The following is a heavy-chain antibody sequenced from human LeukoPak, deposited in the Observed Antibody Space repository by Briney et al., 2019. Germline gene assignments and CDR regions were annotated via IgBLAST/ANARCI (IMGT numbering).Heavy chain of an antibody. V-gene: IGHV1-18*01. CDR2: ISAYNGNT. D-gene: IGHD2-15*01. CDR3: ARDSGLSGGSWPLDY. J-gene: IGHJ4*02. Sequence: ASVKVSCKASGYTFTSYGISWVRQAPGQGLERMGWISAYNGNTNYAQKLQGRVTMTTDTSTSTAYMELRSLRSDDTAVYYCARDSGLSGGSWPLDYWGQGTLVTVSS. CDR1: GYTFTSYG.